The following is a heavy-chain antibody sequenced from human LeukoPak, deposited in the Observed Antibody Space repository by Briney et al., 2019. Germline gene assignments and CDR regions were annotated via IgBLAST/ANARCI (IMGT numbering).Heavy chain of an antibody. D-gene: IGHD6-19*01. CDR2: ISGSGGST. CDR3: AKESSSQWLVRLLDY. CDR1: GFTFSSYA. Sequence: GGSQRPSCAASGFTFSSYAMSWVRQAPGKGLEWVSAISGSGGSTYYADSVKGRFTISRDNSKNTLYLQMNSLRAEDTAVYYCAKESSSQWLVRLLDYWGQGTLVTVSS. V-gene: IGHV3-23*01. J-gene: IGHJ4*02.